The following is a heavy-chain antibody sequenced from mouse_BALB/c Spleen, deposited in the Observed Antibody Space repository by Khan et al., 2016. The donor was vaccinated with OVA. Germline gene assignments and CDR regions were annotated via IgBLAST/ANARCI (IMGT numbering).Heavy chain of an antibody. CDR1: GFNIKDTY. CDR3: TRGAYNGLFAY. D-gene: IGHD2-10*01. Sequence: VQLKQSGAEFVQPGASVKLSCTASGFNIKDTYMHWINQRPQQGLVWIGRIDPANGNVRYDPTFQDKATIAADASSNTVYLQHSSLTSADTAVYYCTRGAYNGLFAYWGQGTLVTVSA. V-gene: IGHV14-3*02. CDR2: IDPANGNV. J-gene: IGHJ3*01.